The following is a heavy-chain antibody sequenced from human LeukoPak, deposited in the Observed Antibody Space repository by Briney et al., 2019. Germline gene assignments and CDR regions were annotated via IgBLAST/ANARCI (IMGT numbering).Heavy chain of an antibody. CDR2: MSYDGSNK. CDR3: AKDLDGYADY. CDR1: GFTFSSYG. J-gene: IGHJ4*02. D-gene: IGHD5-24*01. V-gene: IGHV3-30*18. Sequence: PGGSLRLSCAASGFTFSSYGMHWVRQAPGKGLEWVAVMSYDGSNKYYADSVKGRFTISRDNSKNTLYLQMNSLRAEDTAVYYCAKDLDGYADYWGQGTLVTVSS.